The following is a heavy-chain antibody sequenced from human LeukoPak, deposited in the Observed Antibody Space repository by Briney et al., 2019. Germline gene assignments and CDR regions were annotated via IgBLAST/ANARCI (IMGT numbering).Heavy chain of an antibody. CDR3: TRVTYYYDNSGYFHFDS. CDR1: GFTFGDYA. Sequence: GGSLRLSCTTSGFTFGDYAMSWVRQAPGKELEWVSFIRRKAHGGTTEYAASVKGRFSSSRHDSKSIAYLQMNGLKTEDTAVYFCTRVTYYYDNSGYFHFDSWGQGSLVTVSS. D-gene: IGHD3-22*01. CDR2: IRRKAHGGTT. J-gene: IGHJ4*02. V-gene: IGHV3-49*04.